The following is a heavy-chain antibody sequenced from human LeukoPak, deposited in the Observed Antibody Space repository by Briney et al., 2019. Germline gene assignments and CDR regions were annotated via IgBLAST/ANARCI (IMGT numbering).Heavy chain of an antibody. J-gene: IGHJ6*02. CDR1: GFTVSSNY. D-gene: IGHD1-26*01. CDR2: IYSGGST. V-gene: IGHV3-53*01. Sequence: GGSLRLSCAASGFTVSSNYMSWVRQAPGKGLEWVSVIYSGGSTYYADSVKGRFTISRDNSKNTLYLQMNSLRAEDTAVYYCARASGSPYYYYYGMDVWGQGTTVTVSS. CDR3: ARASGSPYYYYYGMDV.